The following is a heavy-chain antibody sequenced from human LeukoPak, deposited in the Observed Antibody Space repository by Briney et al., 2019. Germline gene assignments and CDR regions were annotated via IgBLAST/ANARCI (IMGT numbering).Heavy chain of an antibody. CDR3: AREQWEPGVDY. J-gene: IGHJ4*02. D-gene: IGHD1-26*01. Sequence: SETLSLTCTVSGGSISSSSYYWGWIRQPPGKGLEWIGSIYYSGSTYYNPSLKSRVTISVDTSKNQFSLKLSSVTAADTAVYYCAREQWEPGVDYWGQGTLVTVSS. V-gene: IGHV4-39*02. CDR1: GGSISSSSYY. CDR2: IYYSGST.